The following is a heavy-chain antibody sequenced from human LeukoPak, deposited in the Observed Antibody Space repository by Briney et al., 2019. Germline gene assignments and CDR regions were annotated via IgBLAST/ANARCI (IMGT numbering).Heavy chain of an antibody. Sequence: SETLSLTCTVSGGSISSSSYYWGRIRQPPGKGLEWIGSIYYSGSTYYNPSLKSRVTISVDTSKNQFSLKLSSVTAADTAVYYCARVERKGYSHGDYFDYWGQGTLVTVSS. CDR1: GGSISSSSYY. CDR3: ARVERKGYSHGDYFDY. J-gene: IGHJ4*02. V-gene: IGHV4-39*07. D-gene: IGHD6-13*01. CDR2: IYYSGST.